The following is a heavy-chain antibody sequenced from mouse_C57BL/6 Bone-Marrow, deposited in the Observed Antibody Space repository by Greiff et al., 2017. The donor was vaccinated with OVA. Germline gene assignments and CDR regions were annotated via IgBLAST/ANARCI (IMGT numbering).Heavy chain of an antibody. J-gene: IGHJ1*03. D-gene: IGHD4-1*02. Sequence: EVQVVESGGGLVQPGGSLSLSCAASGFTFTDYYMSWVRQPPGKALEWLGFIRNKANGYTTEYSASVKGRFTISRDNSQSILYLQMNALRAEDSATYYCARSNWDRYFDVWGTGTTVTVSS. CDR3: ARSNWDRYFDV. CDR2: IRNKANGYTT. V-gene: IGHV7-3*01. CDR1: GFTFTDYY.